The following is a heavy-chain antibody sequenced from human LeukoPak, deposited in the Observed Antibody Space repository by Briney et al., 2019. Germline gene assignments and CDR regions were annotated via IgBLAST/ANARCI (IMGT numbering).Heavy chain of an antibody. CDR2: IIPIFGTA. CDR1: GGTFSSYA. CDR3: ASRDGYNDYYYYYIDV. J-gene: IGHJ6*03. Sequence: SVKVSCKASGGTFSSYAISWVRQAPGQGLEWMGGIIPIFGTANYAQKFQGRVTITTDESTSTAYMELSSLRSEDTAVYYCASRDGYNDYYYYYIDVWGKGTTVTVSS. V-gene: IGHV1-69*05. D-gene: IGHD5-24*01.